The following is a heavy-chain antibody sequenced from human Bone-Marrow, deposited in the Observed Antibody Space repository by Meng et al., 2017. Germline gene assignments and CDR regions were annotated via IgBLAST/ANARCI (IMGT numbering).Heavy chain of an antibody. CDR3: AGNYDILTGYAY. J-gene: IGHJ4*02. Sequence: SETLSLTCTVSGGSISSYYWSWIRQPPGKGLEWIGRIYTSGSTNYNPSLKSRVTISVDTSKNQFSLKLSSVTAADTAVYYCAGNYDILTGYAYWGQGTLVTVSS. V-gene: IGHV4-4*08. CDR1: GGSISSYY. D-gene: IGHD3-9*01. CDR2: IYTSGST.